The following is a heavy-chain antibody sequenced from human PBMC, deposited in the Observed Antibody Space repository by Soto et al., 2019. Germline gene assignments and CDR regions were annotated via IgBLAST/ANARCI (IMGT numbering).Heavy chain of an antibody. CDR3: ARKYSGYENIDY. Sequence: EVQLVESGGGLVKPGGSLRLSCAASGFTFSSYSMNWVRQAPGKGLEWVSSISSSSSYIYYADSVKGRFTISRDNAKNSLYLQMNSLRAEDTAVYYWARKYSGYENIDYWGQGTLVTVSS. CDR1: GFTFSSYS. V-gene: IGHV3-21*01. CDR2: ISSSSSYI. J-gene: IGHJ4*02. D-gene: IGHD5-12*01.